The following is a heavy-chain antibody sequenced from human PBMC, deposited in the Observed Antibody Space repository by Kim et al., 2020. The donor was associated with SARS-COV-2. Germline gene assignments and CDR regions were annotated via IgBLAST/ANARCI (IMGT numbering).Heavy chain of an antibody. Sequence: SVKVSCKASGGTFSSYPINSVRQAPGQGLEWMGRIIPIQSIANYAQKLQGRVTMTADKSTITAYMEVTRLRSEDTAVYFCARGQAGAFDIWGQGTMVTV. J-gene: IGHJ3*02. CDR3: ARGQAGAFDI. CDR2: IIPIQSIA. V-gene: IGHV1-69*04. CDR1: GGTFSSYP. D-gene: IGHD6-13*01.